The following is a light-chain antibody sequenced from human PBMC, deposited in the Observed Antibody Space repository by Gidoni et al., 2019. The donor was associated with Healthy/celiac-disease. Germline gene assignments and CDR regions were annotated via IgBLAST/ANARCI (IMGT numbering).Light chain of an antibody. J-gene: IGKJ2*03. CDR3: QQYGSSPS. Sequence: EIVLTQSPGTLSLSPGERATLSCRASQSVSSSYLAWYQQNPGQAPRLLIYGASSRATGIPVRFSGSGSGTDFTLTISRLEPEAFAVYYCQQYGSSPSFGQGTKLETK. CDR2: GAS. V-gene: IGKV3-20*01. CDR1: QSVSSSY.